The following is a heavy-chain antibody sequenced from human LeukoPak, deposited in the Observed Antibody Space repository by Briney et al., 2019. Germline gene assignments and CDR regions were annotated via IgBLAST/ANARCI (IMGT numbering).Heavy chain of an antibody. CDR1: GGSTSSYY. J-gene: IGHJ4*02. CDR2: IYYSGST. D-gene: IGHD3-3*01. Sequence: SETLSLTCTVSGGSTSSYYWSWIRQPPGKGLEWIGYIYYSGSTNYNPSLKSRVTISVDTSKNQFSLKLSSVTAADTAVYYCARSLGYDFWSGWFYWGQGTLVTVSS. CDR3: ARSLGYDFWSGWFY. V-gene: IGHV4-59*01.